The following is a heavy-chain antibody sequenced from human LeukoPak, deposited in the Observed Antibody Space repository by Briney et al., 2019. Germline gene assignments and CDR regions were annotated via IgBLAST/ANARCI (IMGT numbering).Heavy chain of an antibody. CDR3: ARGSTSDWPLDH. CDR1: GYSFSDYA. J-gene: IGHJ4*02. D-gene: IGHD2-2*01. V-gene: IGHV1-3*01. Sequence: ASVTVSCTASGYSFSDYAMHWVRQAPGQRFEWMGWIDAGNGDTRYSQKFQGRVTITRDTSASTAYIELRSLRSEDTAMYYCARGSTSDWPLDHWGQETLVTISS. CDR2: IDAGNGDT.